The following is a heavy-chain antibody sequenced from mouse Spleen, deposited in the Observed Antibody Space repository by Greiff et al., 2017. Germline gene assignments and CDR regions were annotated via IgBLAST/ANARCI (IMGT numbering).Heavy chain of an antibody. J-gene: IGHJ2*01. V-gene: IGHV1-62-2*01. CDR3: ARQKGLPNYFDY. Sequence: VKLMESGAELVKPGASVKLSCKASGYTFTEYTIHWVKQRSGQGLEWIGWFYPGSGSIKYNEKFKDKATLTADKSSSTVYMELSRLTSEDSAVYFCARQKGLPNYFDYWGQGTTLTVSS. CDR2: FYPGSGSI. CDR1: GYTFTEYT. D-gene: IGHD2-4*01.